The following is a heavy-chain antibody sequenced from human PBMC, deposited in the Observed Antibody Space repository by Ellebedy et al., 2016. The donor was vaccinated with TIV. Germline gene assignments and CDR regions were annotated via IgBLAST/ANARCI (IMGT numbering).Heavy chain of an antibody. CDR1: GFTFSSYG. CDR2: IWYDGSNK. J-gene: IGHJ4*02. V-gene: IGHV3-33*01. D-gene: IGHD3-22*01. Sequence: GESLKISXAASGFTFSSYGMHWVRQAPGKGLEWVAVIWYDGSNKYYADSVKGRFTISRDNSKNTLYLQMNSLRAEDTAVYYCARHVGDYYDSSGHNHFDYWGQGTLVTVSS. CDR3: ARHVGDYYDSSGHNHFDY.